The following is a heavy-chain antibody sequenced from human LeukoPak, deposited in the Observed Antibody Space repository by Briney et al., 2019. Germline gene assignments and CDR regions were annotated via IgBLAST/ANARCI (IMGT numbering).Heavy chain of an antibody. Sequence: PSETLSLTCTVSGGSVSSGSYYWSWIRQPPGKGLEWIGYIYYSGSTNYNPSLKSRVTISVDTSKNQFSLKLSSVTAADTAVYYCARRDGAFDICGQGTMVTVSS. CDR1: GGSVSSGSYY. CDR2: IYYSGST. J-gene: IGHJ3*02. CDR3: ARRDGAFDI. V-gene: IGHV4-61*01.